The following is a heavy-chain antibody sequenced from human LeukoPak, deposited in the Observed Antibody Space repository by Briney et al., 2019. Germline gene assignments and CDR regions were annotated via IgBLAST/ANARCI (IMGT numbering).Heavy chain of an antibody. V-gene: IGHV4-38-2*02. J-gene: IGHJ4*02. Sequence: SETLSLTCTVSGYSISSGYYWGWIRQPPGKGLEWIGSIYHSGSTYYNPSLKSRVTISVDTSKNQFSLKLSSVTAADTAVYYCARLRYYYGSGSHFDYWGQGTLVTVSS. CDR2: IYHSGST. D-gene: IGHD3-10*01. CDR3: ARLRYYYGSGSHFDY. CDR1: GYSISSGYY.